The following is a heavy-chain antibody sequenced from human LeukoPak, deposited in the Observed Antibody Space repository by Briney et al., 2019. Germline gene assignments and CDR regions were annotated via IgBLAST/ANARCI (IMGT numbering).Heavy chain of an antibody. CDR2: IIPIFGTA. V-gene: IGHV1-69*01. CDR3: ARAGSTSHAIRPSEFDY. J-gene: IGHJ4*02. Sequence: SVKVSCKASGGTFSSYAISWVRQAPGQGLEWMGGIIPIFGTANYAQKFQGRVTITADESTSTAYMELSSLRSEDTAVYYCARAGSTSHAIRPSEFDYWGQGTLVTVSS. CDR1: GGTFSSYA. D-gene: IGHD2-2*01.